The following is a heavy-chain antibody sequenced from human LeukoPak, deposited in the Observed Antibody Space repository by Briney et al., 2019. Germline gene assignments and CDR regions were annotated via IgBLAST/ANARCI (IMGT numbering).Heavy chain of an antibody. Sequence: ASVKVSCKDSGYTFTGYYMHWVRPAPGQGLEWMGWINPNSGGTNYAQKYQGRVTMTRDTSISTAYMELSRLRSDDTAVYYCARGDIVVVPAAIIYYGMDVWGQGTTVTVSS. J-gene: IGHJ6*02. V-gene: IGHV1-2*02. D-gene: IGHD2-2*02. CDR3: ARGDIVVVPAAIIYYGMDV. CDR1: GYTFTGYY. CDR2: INPNSGGT.